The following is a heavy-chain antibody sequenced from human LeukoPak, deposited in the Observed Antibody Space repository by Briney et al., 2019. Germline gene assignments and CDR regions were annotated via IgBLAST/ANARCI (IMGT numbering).Heavy chain of an antibody. J-gene: IGHJ4*02. CDR2: ISYDGSDK. CDR3: ARGGRPKYYFDY. CDR1: GFTFSSYA. V-gene: IGHV3-30*04. Sequence: GGSLRLSCAASGFTFSSYAMHWVRQAPGKGLEWVAIISYDGSDKYYADSVKGRFTISRDNSKSTLYLQMNSLRVEDTTVYYCARGGRPKYYFDYWGQGTLVTVSS. D-gene: IGHD3-16*01.